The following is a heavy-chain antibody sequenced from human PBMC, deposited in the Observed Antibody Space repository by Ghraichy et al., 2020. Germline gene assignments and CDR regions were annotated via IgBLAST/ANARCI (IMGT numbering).Heavy chain of an antibody. Sequence: SETLSLTCAVSGGSISSGGYSWSWIRQPPGKGLEWIGYIYYSGSTYYNPSLKSRVTISVDTSKNQFSLKLSSVIAADTAVYYCARGDGNDAFDIWGQGTMVTVSS. D-gene: IGHD5-24*01. J-gene: IGHJ3*02. V-gene: IGHV4-30-4*07. CDR1: GGSISSGGYS. CDR3: ARGDGNDAFDI. CDR2: IYYSGST.